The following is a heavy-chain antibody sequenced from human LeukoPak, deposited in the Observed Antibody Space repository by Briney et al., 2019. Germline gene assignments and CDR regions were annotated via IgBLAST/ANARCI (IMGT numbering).Heavy chain of an antibody. D-gene: IGHD4-23*01. J-gene: IGHJ6*02. CDR3: ARGMTTVVARYYYYGMDV. V-gene: IGHV1-69*13. CDR2: IIPIFGTA. CDR1: GYTFTSYA. Sequence: SVKVSCKASGYTFTSYAMHWVRQAPGQGLEWMGGIIPIFGTANYAQKFQGRVTITADESTSTAYMELSSLRSEDTAVYYCARGMTTVVARYYYYGMDVWGQGTTVTVSS.